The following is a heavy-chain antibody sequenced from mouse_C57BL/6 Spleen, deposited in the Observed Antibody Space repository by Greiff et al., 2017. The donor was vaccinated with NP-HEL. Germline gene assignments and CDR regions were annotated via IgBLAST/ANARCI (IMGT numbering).Heavy chain of an antibody. CDR1: GYTFTDYE. V-gene: IGHV1-15*01. CDR2: IDPETGGT. CDR3: TRRWGIYYDYDGWAY. Sequence: QVQLKESGAELVRPGASVTLSCKASGYTFTDYEMHWVKQTPVHGLEWIGAIDPETGGTAYNQKFKGKAILTADKSSSTAYMELRSLTSEDSAVYYCTRRWGIYYDYDGWAYWGQGTLVTVSA. J-gene: IGHJ3*01. D-gene: IGHD2-4*01.